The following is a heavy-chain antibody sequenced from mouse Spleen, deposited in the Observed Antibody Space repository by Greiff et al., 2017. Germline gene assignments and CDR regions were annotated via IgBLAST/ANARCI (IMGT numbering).Heavy chain of an antibody. J-gene: IGHJ2*01. CDR1: GYSITSGYY. CDR2: ISYDGSN. CDR3: ARGITGIDY. V-gene: IGHV3-6*01. D-gene: IGHD4-1*01. Sequence: EVKLVESGPGLVKPSQSLSLTCSVTGYSITSGYYWNWIRQFPGNKLEWMGYISYDGSNNYNPSLKNRISITRDTSKNQFFLKLNSVTTEDTATYYCARGITGIDYWGQGTTLTVSS.